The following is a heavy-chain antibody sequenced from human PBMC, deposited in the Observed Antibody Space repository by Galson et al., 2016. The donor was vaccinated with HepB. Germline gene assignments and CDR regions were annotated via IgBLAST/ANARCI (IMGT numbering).Heavy chain of an antibody. CDR2: ISDSGAGT. Sequence: SLRLSCAASGFTFSTYAMSWVRQAPGKGLEWVSGISDSGAGTTYADSVKGRFSISRDNAKNSVYLQMNSLRAEDTGFYYCAKDKSGTTFDHWGQGTLVTVSS. J-gene: IGHJ4*02. V-gene: IGHV3-23*01. D-gene: IGHD1-1*01. CDR1: GFTFSTYA. CDR3: AKDKSGTTFDH.